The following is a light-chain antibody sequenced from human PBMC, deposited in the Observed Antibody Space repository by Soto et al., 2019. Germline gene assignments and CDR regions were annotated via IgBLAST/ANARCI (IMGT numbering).Light chain of an antibody. J-gene: IGKJ2*01. CDR3: IQTLQTPYT. V-gene: IGKV2-28*01. Sequence: DIVMTQSPLSLPVTPGEPASISCRSSQSLLHSSGHNYLGWYLQKPGQSPQLLIYLGSSRASGVPDRFSGSGSGTDFTLRISRVEAEDVGVYYCIQTLQTPYTFGQGTKLDFK. CDR1: QSLLHSSGHNY. CDR2: LGS.